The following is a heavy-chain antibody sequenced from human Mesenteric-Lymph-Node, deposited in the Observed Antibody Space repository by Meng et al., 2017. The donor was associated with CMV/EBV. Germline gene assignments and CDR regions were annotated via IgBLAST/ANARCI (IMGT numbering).Heavy chain of an antibody. Sequence: VFGGSFSDYYWAWIRQPPGKGLEWIGEINHSGGTNYTPSLKSRVTISVDTSKNHFSLKLSSVTAADTAVYYCATGRIGYSSTWYYFWGQGTLVTVSS. J-gene: IGHJ4*02. CDR3: ATGRIGYSSTWYYF. D-gene: IGHD6-13*01. CDR1: GGSFSDYY. CDR2: INHSGGT. V-gene: IGHV4-34*01.